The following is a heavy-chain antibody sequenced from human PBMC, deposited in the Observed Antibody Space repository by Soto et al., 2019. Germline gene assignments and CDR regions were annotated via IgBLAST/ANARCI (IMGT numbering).Heavy chain of an antibody. CDR1: GYTFTGYY. CDR3: ARGGRAIAVAGTVFDY. Sequence: QVQLVQSGAEVKKPGASVKVSCKASGYTFTGYYMHWVRQAPGQGLEWMGRINPNSGGTNYAQQFQGWVTMTRDTSISTAYMELSRLRSDDTAVYYCARGGRAIAVAGTVFDYWGQGTLVTVSS. D-gene: IGHD6-19*01. CDR2: INPNSGGT. J-gene: IGHJ4*02. V-gene: IGHV1-2*04.